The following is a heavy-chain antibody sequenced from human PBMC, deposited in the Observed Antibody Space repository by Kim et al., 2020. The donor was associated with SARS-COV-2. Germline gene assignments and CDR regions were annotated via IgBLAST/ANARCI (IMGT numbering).Heavy chain of an antibody. D-gene: IGHD3-9*01. CDR3: AKERVLRYFDWVPTAAMDV. J-gene: IGHJ6*03. Sequence: GGSLRLSCAASGFTFGDYAMHWVRQAPGKGLEWVSGISWNSGSIGYADSVKGRFTISRDNAKNSLYLQMNSLRAEDTALYYCAKERVLRYFDWVPTAAMDVGGKGTPVTVSS. CDR1: GFTFGDYA. CDR2: ISWNSGSI. V-gene: IGHV3-9*01.